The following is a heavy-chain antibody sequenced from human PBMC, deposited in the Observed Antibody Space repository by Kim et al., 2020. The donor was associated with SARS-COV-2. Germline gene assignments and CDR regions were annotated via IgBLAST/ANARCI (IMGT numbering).Heavy chain of an antibody. CDR1: GFTFSSYW. V-gene: IGHV3-74*01. J-gene: IGHJ5*02. D-gene: IGHD2-15*01. CDR2: INGDGSVT. CDR3: ARKDCSGGSCAFDP. Sequence: GGSLRLSCAASGFTFSSYWMHWVRQAPGKGLMWVSRINGDGSVTAYADSVKGRFTISRDNVKNTLYLQINSLRAEDTAVYYCARKDCSGGSCAFDPCGRGTLVTVSS.